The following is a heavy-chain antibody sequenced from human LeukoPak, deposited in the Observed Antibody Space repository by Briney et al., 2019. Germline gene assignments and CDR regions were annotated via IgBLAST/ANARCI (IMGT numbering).Heavy chain of an antibody. CDR2: ITNDFTNI. D-gene: IGHD3-22*01. CDR3: VRDWGY. J-gene: IGHJ4*02. Sequence: QSGGSLRLSGAASGFTFSNYRLTWGRQAPGGGLGWVSSITNDFTNIYTAHSVKGVFTISRDNAKNSLFLKMNSLRADDAAVYYCVRDWGYWGQGALVTVSS. V-gene: IGHV3-48*04. CDR1: GFTFSNYR.